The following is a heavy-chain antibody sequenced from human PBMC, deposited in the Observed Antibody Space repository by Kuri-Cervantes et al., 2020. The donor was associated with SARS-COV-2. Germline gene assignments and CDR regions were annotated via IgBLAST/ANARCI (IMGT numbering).Heavy chain of an antibody. CDR3: ARLTNWNDVNDAFDT. Sequence: ASVKVSCKVSGYTLTELSMHRVRQAPGKGLEWMGGFDPEDGETIYAQRFQGRVTMTEDTSTDTAYMELSSLRSEDTAVYYCARLTNWNDVNDAFDTWGQGTMVTVSS. D-gene: IGHD1-20*01. CDR1: GYTLTELS. V-gene: IGHV1-24*01. J-gene: IGHJ3*02. CDR2: FDPEDGET.